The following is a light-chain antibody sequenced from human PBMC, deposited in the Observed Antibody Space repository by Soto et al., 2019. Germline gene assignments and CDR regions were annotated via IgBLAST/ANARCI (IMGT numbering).Light chain of an antibody. CDR1: SSDLAIYNY. V-gene: IGLV2-14*01. Sequence: QSALTQPASVSGSPGQSITISCTGTSSDLAIYNYVSWYQQRPGKAPKLMIYQVTNRPSGVSNRFSGSRSGNTASLTISGLQAEDEADYYCSSYVGSDNLVFGGGTKVTVL. CDR3: SSYVGSDNLV. J-gene: IGLJ2*01. CDR2: QVT.